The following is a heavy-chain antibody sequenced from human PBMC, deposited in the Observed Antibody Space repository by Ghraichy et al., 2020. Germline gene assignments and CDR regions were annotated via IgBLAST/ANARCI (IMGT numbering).Heavy chain of an antibody. V-gene: IGHV3-9*01. Sequence: LSLTCAASGFTFDDYAMHWVRQAPGKGLEWVSGISWNSGSIGYADSVKGRFTISRDNAKNSLYLQMNSLRSEDTAVYYCAREYCSSTSCYTTWFDPWGQGTLVTVSS. CDR2: ISWNSGSI. J-gene: IGHJ5*02. CDR1: GFTFDDYA. CDR3: AREYCSSTSCYTTWFDP. D-gene: IGHD2-2*02.